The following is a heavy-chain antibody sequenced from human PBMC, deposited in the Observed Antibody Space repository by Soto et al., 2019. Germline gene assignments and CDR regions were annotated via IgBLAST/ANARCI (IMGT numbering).Heavy chain of an antibody. J-gene: IGHJ4*02. CDR3: ARGGGGNFDY. CDR1: GGSISSGDYY. Sequence: SETLSVTCTVSGGSISSGDYYWIWIPQPPGKGLEWIGYIYYSGSTYYNPSLKSRVTISVDTSKNQFSLKLSSVTAADTAVYYCARGGGGNFDYWGQGTLVTVSS. D-gene: IGHD2-15*01. V-gene: IGHV4-30-4*01. CDR2: IYYSGST.